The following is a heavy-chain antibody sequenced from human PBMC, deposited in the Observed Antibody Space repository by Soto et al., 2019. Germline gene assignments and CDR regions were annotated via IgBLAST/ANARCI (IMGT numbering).Heavy chain of an antibody. CDR3: ARLLLWFGEDY. J-gene: IGHJ4*02. D-gene: IGHD3-10*01. CDR2: INHSGST. V-gene: IGHV4-34*01. CDR1: GGSFSGYY. Sequence: PSETLSLTCAVYGGSFSGYYWSWIRQPPGKGLEWIGEINHSGSTNYNPSLKSRVTISVDTSKNQFSLKLSSVTAADTAVYYCARLLLWFGEDYWGQGTLVTVSS.